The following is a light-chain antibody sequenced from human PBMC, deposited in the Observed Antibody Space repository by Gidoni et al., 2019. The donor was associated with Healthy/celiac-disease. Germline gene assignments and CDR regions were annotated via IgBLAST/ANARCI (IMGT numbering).Light chain of an antibody. CDR2: EGS. V-gene: IGLV2-23*01. Sequence: QSALTQPASVSGSPGQSLTISCTGTSSDVGSYNLFSWYQQHPGKAPKLMSYEGSKRPSGVSNRFSGSKSGNTASLTSSGLQAEDEADYYCCSYAGSSTCVFGGGTKLTVL. CDR1: SSDVGSYNL. CDR3: CSYAGSSTCV. J-gene: IGLJ3*02.